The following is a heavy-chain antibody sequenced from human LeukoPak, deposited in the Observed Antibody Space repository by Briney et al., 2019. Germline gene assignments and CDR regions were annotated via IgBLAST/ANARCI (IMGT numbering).Heavy chain of an antibody. CDR1: GGSISSYY. D-gene: IGHD4-23*01. V-gene: IGHV4-4*07. Sequence: SETLSLTRTVSGGSISSYYWSWIRQPAGKGLEWIGRIYTSGSTNYNPSLKSRVTMSVDTSKNQFSLKLSSVTAADTAVYYCARAWGLAYGGNKPRYYYMDVWGKGTTVTVSS. J-gene: IGHJ6*03. CDR3: ARAWGLAYGGNKPRYYYMDV. CDR2: IYTSGST.